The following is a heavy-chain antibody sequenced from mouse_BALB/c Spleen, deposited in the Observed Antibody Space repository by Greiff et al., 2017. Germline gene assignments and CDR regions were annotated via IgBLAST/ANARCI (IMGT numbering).Heavy chain of an antibody. V-gene: IGHV1-80*01. CDR2: IYPGDGDT. Sequence: QVQLQQSGAELVRPGSSVKISCKASGYAFSSYWMNWVKQRPGQGLEWIGQIYPGDGDTNYNGKFKGKATLTADKSSSTAYMQLSSLTSEDSAVYFCARSITTWYFDVWGAGTTVTVSS. D-gene: IGHD1-1*01. CDR1: GYAFSSYW. J-gene: IGHJ1*01. CDR3: ARSITTWYFDV.